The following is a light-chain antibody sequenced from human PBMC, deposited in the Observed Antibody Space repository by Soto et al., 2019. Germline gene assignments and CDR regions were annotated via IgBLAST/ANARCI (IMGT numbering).Light chain of an antibody. CDR3: QQYGSSPPT. J-gene: IGKJ1*01. Sequence: EIVLTQSPGTLSLSPGERATLSCRASQSVSNNYLAWYQRKPGQAPRLLIYGASSRATGIPGRFSGSGSATAFTLTITRVEAEDLAVYYCQQYGSSPPTFGQGTKVEIK. CDR1: QSVSNNY. V-gene: IGKV3-20*01. CDR2: GAS.